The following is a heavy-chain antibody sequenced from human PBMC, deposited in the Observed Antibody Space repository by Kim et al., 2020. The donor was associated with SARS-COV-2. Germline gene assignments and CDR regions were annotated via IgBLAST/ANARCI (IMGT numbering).Heavy chain of an antibody. CDR3: ARDLAAGTATPHYYYYYGMDV. D-gene: IGHD6-13*01. V-gene: IGHV4-61*01. CDR1: GGSVSSGSYY. Sequence: SETLSLTCTVSGGSVSSGSYYWSWIRQPPGKGLEWIGYIYYSGSTNYNPSLKSRVTISVDTSKNQFSLKLSSVTAADTAVYYCARDLAAGTATPHYYYYYGMDVWGQGTTVTVSS. CDR2: IYYSGST. J-gene: IGHJ6*02.